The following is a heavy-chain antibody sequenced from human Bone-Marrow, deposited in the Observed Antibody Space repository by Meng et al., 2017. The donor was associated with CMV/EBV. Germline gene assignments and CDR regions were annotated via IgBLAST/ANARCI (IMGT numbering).Heavy chain of an antibody. D-gene: IGHD6-19*01. CDR1: GFSFSRYV. V-gene: IGHV3-30*04. J-gene: IGHJ5*02. CDR2: ISYDGRNK. Sequence: GESLKISCAASGFSFSRYVIHWVRQAPGKGLEWLAVISYDGRNKYYGDSVKGRITISRDNSKNTVYLQMNSLRTEDTAVYYCARDTRDYTGWYPWGQGTLVTVSS. CDR3: ARDTRDYTGWYP.